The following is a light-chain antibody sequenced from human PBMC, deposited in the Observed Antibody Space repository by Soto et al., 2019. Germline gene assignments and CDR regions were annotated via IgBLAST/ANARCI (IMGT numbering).Light chain of an antibody. CDR3: QSYDNSLSAYV. V-gene: IGLV1-40*01. CDR2: GST. CDR1: SSDIGAGSE. Sequence: QSGLTQPPSLSGAPGQRVTISCTGSSSDIGAGSEVHWYQQLPGTAPKLLIFGSTNRPSGVPDRFSGSKSATSASLAITGLQAEDEADYYCQSYDNSLSAYVFGTGTKLTVL. J-gene: IGLJ1*01.